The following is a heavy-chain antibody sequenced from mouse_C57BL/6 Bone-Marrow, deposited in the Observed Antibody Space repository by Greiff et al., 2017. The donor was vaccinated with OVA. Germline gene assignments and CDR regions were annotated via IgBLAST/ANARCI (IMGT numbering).Heavy chain of an antibody. CDR1: GFSFNTYA. V-gene: IGHV10-1*01. CDR3: VRHENGYPYFDV. J-gene: IGHJ1*03. Sequence: EVQVVESGGGLVQPKGSLKLSCAASGFSFNTYAMNWVRQAPGKGLEWVARIRSKSNNYATYYADSVKDRFTISRDDSESMLYLQMNNLKTEDTAMYYCVRHENGYPYFDVWGTGTTVTVSS. D-gene: IGHD2-2*01. CDR2: IRSKSNNYAT.